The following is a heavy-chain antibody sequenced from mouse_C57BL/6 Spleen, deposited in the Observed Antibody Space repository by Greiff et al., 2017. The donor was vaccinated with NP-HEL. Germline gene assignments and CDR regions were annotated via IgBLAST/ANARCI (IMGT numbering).Heavy chain of an antibody. Sequence: VQLQQPGAELVKPGASVKLSCKASGYTFTSYWMHWVKQRPGQGLEWIGMIYPNSGSTNYNEKFKSKATLTVDKSSSTAYMQLSSLTSEDSAVYYCAGDYDGRSRFAYWGQGTLVTVSA. D-gene: IGHD2-4*01. CDR1: GYTFTSYW. CDR2: IYPNSGST. J-gene: IGHJ3*01. CDR3: AGDYDGRSRFAY. V-gene: IGHV1-64*01.